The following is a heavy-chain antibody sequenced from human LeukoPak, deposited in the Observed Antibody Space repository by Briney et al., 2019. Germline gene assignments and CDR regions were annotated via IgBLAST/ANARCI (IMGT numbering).Heavy chain of an antibody. V-gene: IGHV7-4-1*02. J-gene: IGHJ4*02. CDR3: ARVSAAVLRGTYYKHSMGATLYY. CDR2: INTNTGNP. Sequence: ASVKVSCKASGYIFSNFAMTWVRQAPGQGLEWMGWINTNTGNPTYAQGFTGRFVFSLDTSVNTAYLQIRGLKAEDTAVYFCARVSAAVLRGTYYKHSMGATLYYWGQGTRVTVSS. D-gene: IGHD3-10*01. CDR1: GYIFSNFA.